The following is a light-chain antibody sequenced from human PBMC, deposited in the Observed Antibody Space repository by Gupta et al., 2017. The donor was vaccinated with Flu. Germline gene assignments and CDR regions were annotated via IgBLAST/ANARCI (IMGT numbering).Light chain of an antibody. CDR3: SAWDTSLNGGV. J-gene: IGLJ3*02. CDR2: RDN. V-gene: IGLV10-54*04. Sequence: QAGLTQPPSVSKGLGQTATLTCTGNSNNVGNQGATWLQQHRGHPPKLLYNRDNNRPSGIAERFSASRSGTTASLTIAGLQPEDEADYYCSAWDTSLNGGVFGGGTKLTVL. CDR1: SNNVGNQG.